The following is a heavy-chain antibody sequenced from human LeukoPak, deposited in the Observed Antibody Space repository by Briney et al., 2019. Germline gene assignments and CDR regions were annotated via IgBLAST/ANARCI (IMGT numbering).Heavy chain of an antibody. CDR3: ARSTFSSNWNL. J-gene: IGHJ4*02. CDR1: GGSITDYY. D-gene: IGHD6-13*01. Sequence: SETLSLTCTVSGGSITDYYWSWIRHSSGKGLEWIGYMYYSGSAYYSPSLKTRVTISVDTSKNQFSLKLTSVTAADTAVYYCARSTFSSNWNLWGQGTLVTVSS. CDR2: MYYSGSA. V-gene: IGHV4-59*08.